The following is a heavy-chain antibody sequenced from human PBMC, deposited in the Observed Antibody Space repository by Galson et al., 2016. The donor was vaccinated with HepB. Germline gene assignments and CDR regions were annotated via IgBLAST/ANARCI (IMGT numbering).Heavy chain of an antibody. Sequence: CAISGDSVSSNNAAWNWIRQSPSRGLEWLGRTYYRSKWYNDYAVSVKSRITINPDTSKNQLSLQLNSVTPEDTAIYYCATARPGVAAVWSAFDIWGQGTMVTVSS. CDR2: TYYRSKWYN. J-gene: IGHJ3*02. V-gene: IGHV6-1*01. CDR1: GDSVSSNNAA. D-gene: IGHD6-13*01. CDR3: ATARPGVAAVWSAFDI.